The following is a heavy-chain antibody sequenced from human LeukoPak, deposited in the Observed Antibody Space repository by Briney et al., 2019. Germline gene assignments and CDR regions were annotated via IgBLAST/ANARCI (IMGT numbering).Heavy chain of an antibody. V-gene: IGHV4-59*08. Sequence: SXIXQPPXXXLEWIXYIYYSGSTNYNPSLKSRVTISVDTSKNQFSLKLSSVTAADTAVYYCARQDGDYEGAYYFDYWGQGTLVTVSS. J-gene: IGHJ4*02. CDR2: IYYSGST. CDR3: ARQDGDYEGAYYFDY. D-gene: IGHD4-17*01.